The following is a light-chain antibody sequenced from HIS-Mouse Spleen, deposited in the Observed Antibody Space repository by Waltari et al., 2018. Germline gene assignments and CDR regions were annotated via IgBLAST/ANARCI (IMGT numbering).Light chain of an antibody. V-gene: IGLV2-23*01. J-gene: IGLJ3*02. CDR3: CSYAGSSTWV. CDR1: SNDVVSYHL. CDR2: EGS. Sequence: QSALTQPASVSGSPGQSTHIPCPGTSNDVVSYHLVSWYQQHPGKAPKLMIYEGSRRPSGVSNRFSGSKSGNTASLTISGLQAEDEADYYCCSYAGSSTWVFGGGTKLTVL.